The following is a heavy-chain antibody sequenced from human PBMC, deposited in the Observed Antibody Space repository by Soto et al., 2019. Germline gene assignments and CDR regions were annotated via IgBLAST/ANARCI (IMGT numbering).Heavy chain of an antibody. Sequence: QVQLVESGGGVVQPGRSLRLSCAASGFTFSRYGMHWVRQAPGKGLEWVAVISYDGSNKYYADSVKGRFTISRDNSKNTLYLQMNSLRAEDTAVYYCAKEGGPAAIEYYYYGMDVWGQGTTVTVSS. CDR3: AKEGGPAAIEYYYYGMDV. CDR2: ISYDGSNK. D-gene: IGHD2-2*02. CDR1: GFTFSRYG. V-gene: IGHV3-30*18. J-gene: IGHJ6*02.